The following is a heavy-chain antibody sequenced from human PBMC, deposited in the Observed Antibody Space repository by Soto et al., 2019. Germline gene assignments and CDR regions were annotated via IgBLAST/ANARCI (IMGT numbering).Heavy chain of an antibody. Sequence: SXTVWISCTVSGGLISGSSYFWGWIRQPPGKGLEWIGSIYHSGSPSDNPSLRSRVTISVDTSKNQFSLKLSSVTAADTAVYFCARHAGYSSGRRWFDPWGQGTLVTVSS. J-gene: IGHJ5*02. CDR3: ARHAGYSSGRRWFDP. CDR1: GGLISGSSYF. V-gene: IGHV4-39*01. CDR2: IYHSGSP. D-gene: IGHD3-22*01.